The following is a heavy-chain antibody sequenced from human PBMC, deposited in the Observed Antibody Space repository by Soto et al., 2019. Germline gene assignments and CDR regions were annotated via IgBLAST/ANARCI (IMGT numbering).Heavy chain of an antibody. D-gene: IGHD4-4*01. V-gene: IGHV3-30*18. CDR1: GFTFSSYG. Sequence: VGSLRLSCAASGFTFSSYGMHWVRQAPGKGLEWVAVISYDGSNKYYADSVKARFTISRDNSKNTLYLQMNSLRAEDTAVYYCAKAPTFDYSNGFDYWGQGTLVTVSS. CDR3: AKAPTFDYSNGFDY. J-gene: IGHJ4*02. CDR2: ISYDGSNK.